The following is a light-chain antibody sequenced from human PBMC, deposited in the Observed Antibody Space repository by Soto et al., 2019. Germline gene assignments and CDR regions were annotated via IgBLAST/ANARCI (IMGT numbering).Light chain of an antibody. CDR3: QHYGTSAL. CDR2: DAS. V-gene: IGKV3-20*01. Sequence: EIVLTQSPGTLSLSPGERATLSCRASQSVSSSYLAWYQQKPGQAPRPLIYDASRATGIPDRFSASGSGTDFTLTITRLEPEDFAVYYCQHYGTSALFGPGTKVEI. J-gene: IGKJ3*01. CDR1: QSVSSSY.